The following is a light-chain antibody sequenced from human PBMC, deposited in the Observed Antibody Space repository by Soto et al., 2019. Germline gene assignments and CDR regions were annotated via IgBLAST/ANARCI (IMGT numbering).Light chain of an antibody. J-gene: IGKJ5*01. CDR2: GAS. Sequence: EIVMTQSPSTRSVSPGERATLSVRASQSVSSNLAWYQQKPGQAPRLLIYGASTRATGIPARFSGSGSGTEFTLTISSLQSEDFAVYYCQQRSNWPITFGQGTRLEIK. CDR1: QSVSSN. CDR3: QQRSNWPIT. V-gene: IGKV3-15*01.